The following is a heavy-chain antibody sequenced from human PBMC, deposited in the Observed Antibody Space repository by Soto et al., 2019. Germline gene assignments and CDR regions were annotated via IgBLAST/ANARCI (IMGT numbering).Heavy chain of an antibody. D-gene: IGHD1-7*01. J-gene: IGHJ4*02. CDR1: GFTFSSYD. CDR3: VRRVSGNYDY. V-gene: IGHV3-64*01. Sequence: VQLAESGGGMVQPGGSLRLSCVASGFTFSSYDMHWVRQAPGKGLEYVSSISSNGGTTYYGNSVKGRFTISRDNSKNTLYLQMGSLRAEDMAVYYCVRRVSGNYDYWGQGIVVTVSS. CDR2: ISSNGGTT.